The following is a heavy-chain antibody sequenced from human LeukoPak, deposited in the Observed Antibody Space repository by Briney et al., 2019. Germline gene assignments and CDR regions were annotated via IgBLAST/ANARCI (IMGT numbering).Heavy chain of an antibody. V-gene: IGHV4-34*01. CDR3: ARGYDSSGYYEY. D-gene: IGHD3-22*01. J-gene: IGHJ4*02. Sequence: PGRSLRLSCPASGFTFSSHAMTWVRPAPGKGLEWIGEINHSGSTNYNPSLKSRVTISVDTSKNQFSLKLSSVTAADTAVYYCARGYDSSGYYEYWGQGTLVTVSS. CDR2: INHSGST. CDR1: GFTFSSHA.